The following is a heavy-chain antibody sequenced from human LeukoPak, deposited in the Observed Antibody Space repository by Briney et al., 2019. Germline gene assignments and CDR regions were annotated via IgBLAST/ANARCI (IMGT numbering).Heavy chain of an antibody. CDR1: GFTFSSYG. D-gene: IGHD3-9*01. Sequence: GGSLRLSCAASGFTFSSYGMSWVRQAPGKGLEWVSGIGAGGEGTYFADSVKGRFTISRDKSKNTVNVQMSSLRVEDTALYYCAKANFAWGYWYFDLWGRGTLVTVSS. J-gene: IGHJ2*01. V-gene: IGHV3-23*01. CDR3: AKANFAWGYWYFDL. CDR2: IGAGGEGT.